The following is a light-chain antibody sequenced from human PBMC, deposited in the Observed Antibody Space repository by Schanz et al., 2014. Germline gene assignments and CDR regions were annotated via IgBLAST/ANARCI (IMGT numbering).Light chain of an antibody. V-gene: IGLV2-14*01. J-gene: IGLJ3*02. CDR1: SSDVGGYNY. CDR3: SSYTSSSTWV. Sequence: QSALTQPASVSESPGQSITISCTGSSSDVGGYNYVSWYQHHPGKAPKLIIYDVSKRPSGVPDRFSGSKSGNTASLTVSGLQAEDEADYYCSSYTSSSTWVFGGGTKLTVL. CDR2: DVS.